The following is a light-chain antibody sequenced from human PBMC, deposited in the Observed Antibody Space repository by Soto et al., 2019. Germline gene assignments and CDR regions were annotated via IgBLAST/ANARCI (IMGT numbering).Light chain of an antibody. V-gene: IGLV1-40*01. J-gene: IGLJ3*02. CDR1: SSNIGAGYV. CDR2: GNS. CDR3: PSYDSSLSGWV. Sequence: QSALTQPPSVSGAPGQRVTISCTGSSSNIGAGYVVHWYQQLPGTAPKLLIYGNSNRPSGVPDRFSGSKSGTSASLAITGLQAEDEADYYCPSYDSSLSGWVFGGGTKLTVL.